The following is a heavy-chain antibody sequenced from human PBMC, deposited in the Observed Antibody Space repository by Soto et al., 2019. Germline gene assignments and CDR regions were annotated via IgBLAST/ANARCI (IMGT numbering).Heavy chain of an antibody. J-gene: IGHJ4*02. D-gene: IGHD3-22*01. CDR1: GFTFSSYG. CDR2: ISYDGSNK. V-gene: IGHV3-30*18. Sequence: PGGSLRLSCAASGFTFSSYGMHWVRQAPGKGLEWVAVISYDGSNKYYADSVKGRFTISRDNSKNTLYLQMNSLRAEDTAVYYCAKTAYSYYYDSSGYYYPYWGQGTLVTVSS. CDR3: AKTAYSYYYDSSGYYYPY.